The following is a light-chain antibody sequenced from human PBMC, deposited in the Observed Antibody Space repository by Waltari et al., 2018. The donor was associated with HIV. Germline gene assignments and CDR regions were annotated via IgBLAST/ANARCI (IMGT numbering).Light chain of an antibody. CDR1: SSNIASRS. V-gene: IGLV1-44*01. J-gene: IGLJ2*01. CDR2: TND. Sequence: QSVMTQPPSASGNPGQRVTIPCSGTSSNIASRSVNWYQHFPGTAPNLLIFTNDQRPSGVPDRFSASKSGTSASLSISGLHSGDEGVYYCSAWDVSLNGVVFGGGTKLTVL. CDR3: SAWDVSLNGVV.